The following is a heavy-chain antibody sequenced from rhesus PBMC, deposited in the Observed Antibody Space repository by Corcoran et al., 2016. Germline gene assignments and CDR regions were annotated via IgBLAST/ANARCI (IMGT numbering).Heavy chain of an antibody. CDR1: VASLSSYW. Sequence: QVQLQESGPGLVKPSESLSLTCAVSVASLSSYWLSWFRHPPVKGMECIGERNVNNGSTYYNPSLKSRVTISKDASKNQFSLKLSSVTAADTAVYYCAREGLRDTAGTVTYWGQGVLVTVSS. V-gene: IGHV4-80*01. CDR3: AREGLRDTAGTVTY. J-gene: IGHJ4*01. CDR2: RNVNNGST. D-gene: IGHD5-42*01.